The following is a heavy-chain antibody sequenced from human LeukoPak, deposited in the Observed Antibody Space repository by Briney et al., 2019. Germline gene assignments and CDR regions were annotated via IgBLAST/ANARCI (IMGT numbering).Heavy chain of an antibody. J-gene: IGHJ6*02. D-gene: IGHD1-1*01. Sequence: GGSLRLSCAASGITLTSYSMNWVRQAPGKGLEWVSYISSSSSSIYHADSVKGRFTISRDNAKNSLYPQMNSLRAEDTAVYYCARRGSSNNWYSNAMDVWGQGTTVTVSS. CDR3: ARRGSSNNWYSNAMDV. V-gene: IGHV3-48*04. CDR2: ISSSSSSI. CDR1: GITLTSYS.